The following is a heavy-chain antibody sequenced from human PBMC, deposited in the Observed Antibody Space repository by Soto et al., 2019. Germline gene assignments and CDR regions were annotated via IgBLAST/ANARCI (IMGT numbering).Heavy chain of an antibody. Sequence: SETLSLTCAVSGGSISSSNWWSWVRQPPGRGLEWIGEIYHSGNSNYNPSLKSRVTLSVDKSKNQFSLNLTSVTAADTAVYYCARRERAAGTDWWFDPWGQGTLVTVSS. D-gene: IGHD6-13*01. J-gene: IGHJ5*02. CDR2: IYHSGNS. CDR3: ARRERAAGTDWWFDP. CDR1: GGSISSSNW. V-gene: IGHV4-4*02.